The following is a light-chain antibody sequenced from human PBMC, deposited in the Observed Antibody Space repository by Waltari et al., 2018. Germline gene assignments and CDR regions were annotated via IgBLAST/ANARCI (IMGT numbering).Light chain of an antibody. Sequence: IVLTQSPATLSLSPGDRATPPCRASKNVGGYLAWFQQKPGQAPRLLIYHASNRATGLPARFSGSGSGTDFTLTISSLGPEDFAIYYCQQRSSWPLTFGGGTKVEI. CDR2: HAS. CDR1: KNVGGY. V-gene: IGKV3-11*01. CDR3: QQRSSWPLT. J-gene: IGKJ4*01.